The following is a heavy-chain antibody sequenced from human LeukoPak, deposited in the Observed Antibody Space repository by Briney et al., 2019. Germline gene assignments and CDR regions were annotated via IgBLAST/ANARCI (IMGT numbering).Heavy chain of an antibody. J-gene: IGHJ6*03. D-gene: IGHD2-2*01. CDR3: ARGRRMVYQLLSLYYYYYYMDV. V-gene: IGHV1-8*01. CDR2: MNPNSGNT. CDR1: GYTFTSYD. Sequence: ASVKVSCKASGYTFTSYDINWVRQATGQGLEWMGWMNPNSGNTGYAQKFQGRVTMTRNTSISTAYMELSSLRSEDTAVYYCARGRRMVYQLLSLYYYYYYMDVWGKGTTVTVSS.